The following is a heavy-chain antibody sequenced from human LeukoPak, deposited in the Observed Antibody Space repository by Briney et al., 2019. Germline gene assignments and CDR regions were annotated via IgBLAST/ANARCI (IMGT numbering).Heavy chain of an antibody. D-gene: IGHD6-6*01. Sequence: ASVKISCKASGYTFTSYDINRVRQATGQGLEWMGWMNPNSGNTGYAQKFQGRITMTRNTSISTAYMELSSLRSEDTAMYYCARTRLRSSSSRGYYMDVWGKGTTVTVSS. CDR1: GYTFTSYD. V-gene: IGHV1-8*01. J-gene: IGHJ6*03. CDR2: MNPNSGNT. CDR3: ARTRLRSSSSRGYYMDV.